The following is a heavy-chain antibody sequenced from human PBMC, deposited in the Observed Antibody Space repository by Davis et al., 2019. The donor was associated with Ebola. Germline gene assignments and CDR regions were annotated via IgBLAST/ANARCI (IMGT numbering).Heavy chain of an antibody. Sequence: AASVKVSCKASGYTFTNYGITWVRQAPGKGLEWVATIPHVGSEKYYVDSVKGRFTSSRDNAKNSVYLQMNSLRVEDTAVYYCARDWAGLDVWGRGTTVTVSS. J-gene: IGHJ6*04. CDR2: IPHVGSEK. CDR3: ARDWAGLDV. CDR1: GYTFTNYG. V-gene: IGHV3-7*01. D-gene: IGHD3-16*01.